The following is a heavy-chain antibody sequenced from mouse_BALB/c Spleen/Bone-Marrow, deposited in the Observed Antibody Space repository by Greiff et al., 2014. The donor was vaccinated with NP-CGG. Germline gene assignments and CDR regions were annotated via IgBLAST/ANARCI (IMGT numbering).Heavy chain of an antibody. J-gene: IGHJ2*01. CDR1: GFAFSDTW. Sequence: VQLKESGGGLVQPGGSMKLSCAASGFAFSDTWLDWVRQSPEKGPEWVAEIRTKADDHATYYAESVKGRFTISRDDSISSVYLQMNSLRAEDTGIYYCTPHPFDYWGQGTTLTVCS. CDR3: TPHPFDY. CDR2: IRTKADDHAT. V-gene: IGHV6-6*01.